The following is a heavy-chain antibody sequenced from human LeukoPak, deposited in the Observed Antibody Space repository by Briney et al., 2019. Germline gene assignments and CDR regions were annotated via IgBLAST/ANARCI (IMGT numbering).Heavy chain of an antibody. CDR2: INHSGST. Sequence: SETLSLTCAVYGGSFSGYYWSWIRQPPGKGLEWIGEINHSGSTNYNPSLKSRVTISVDTSKNQFSLKLGSVTAADTAVYYCARAATSGSYYPLYYFDYWGQGTLVTVSS. CDR1: GGSFSGYY. J-gene: IGHJ4*02. V-gene: IGHV4-34*01. CDR3: ARAATSGSYYPLYYFDY. D-gene: IGHD1-26*01.